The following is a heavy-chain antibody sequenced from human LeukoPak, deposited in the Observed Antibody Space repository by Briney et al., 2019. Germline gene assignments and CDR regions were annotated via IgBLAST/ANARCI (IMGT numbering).Heavy chain of an antibody. CDR2: ITPDGSGK. CDR1: GFSFKDYW. V-gene: IGHV3-7*03. D-gene: IGHD5-18*01. CDR3: AKGMSDTSMFAFDY. Sequence: PGGSLRLSCAASGFSFKDYWMSWVRQAPGKGLEWVADITPDGSGKTYVDSVKGRFTISRDNSKNTLFLQMNSLRAEDTAVYYCAKGMSDTSMFAFDYWGQGTPVTVSS. J-gene: IGHJ4*02.